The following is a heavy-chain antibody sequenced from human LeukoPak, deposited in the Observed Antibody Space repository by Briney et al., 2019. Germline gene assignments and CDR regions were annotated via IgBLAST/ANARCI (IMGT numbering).Heavy chain of an antibody. V-gene: IGHV3-23*01. CDR2: ISGRGGCT. CDR3: AKDLRYCSGGSCYRAFDI. Sequence: PGGSLRLSCAASGWTFSGYAMSWVRQAPGRGREGVSAISGRGGCTYYADSVKDGLTISRDNSKNTLYVQVNGLRAGDAAGYDCAKDLRYCSGGSCYRAFDIWGQATMVTVSS. CDR1: GWTFSGYA. J-gene: IGHJ3*02. D-gene: IGHD2-15*01.